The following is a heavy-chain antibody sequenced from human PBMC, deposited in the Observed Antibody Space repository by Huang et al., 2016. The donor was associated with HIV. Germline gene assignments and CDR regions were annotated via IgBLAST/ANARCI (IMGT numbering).Heavy chain of an antibody. D-gene: IGHD3-16*01. Sequence: QVQLYQWGAGLLRPSETLSLTCAVYRGSLSGYYWSWIRQSPEKGLEWIGEINYSGTINYNPALKSRVTISVDTAKKQLSLKLKSVTAADTAVDYCAREVMTSFGGPFDPWGQGTLVAVSS. J-gene: IGHJ5*02. CDR3: AREVMTSFGGPFDP. CDR1: RGSLSGYY. CDR2: INYSGTI. V-gene: IGHV4-34*01.